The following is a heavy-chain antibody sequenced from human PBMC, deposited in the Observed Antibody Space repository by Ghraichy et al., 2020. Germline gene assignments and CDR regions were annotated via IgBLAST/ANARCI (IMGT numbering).Heavy chain of an antibody. D-gene: IGHD2-2*01. CDR3: ATGVSPAGHDGF. CDR2: IRSKNDGGTT. Sequence: GGSLSLSCAASGFAFSVAWLMWVRHSPGKGLEWVGQIRSKNDGGTTDYAAPVEGRFTISRDDSKTTVYLQMNTLQIEDTAVYYCATGVSPAGHDGFWGQGTLVTVSS. J-gene: IGHJ4*02. CDR1: GFAFSVAW. V-gene: IGHV3-15*01.